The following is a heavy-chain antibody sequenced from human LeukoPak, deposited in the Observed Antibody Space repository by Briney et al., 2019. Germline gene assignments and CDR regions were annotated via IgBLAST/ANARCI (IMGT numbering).Heavy chain of an antibody. CDR1: GFTFTNYG. J-gene: IGHJ4*02. D-gene: IGHD1-26*01. CDR2: IWYDGSKT. CDR3: ARAPHTVGATTNSLIDY. Sequence: GGSLRLSCTTSGFTFTNYGINWVRQAPGKGLEWVAAIWYDGSKTSYTDSVKGRFTVSRDISKNTVYLQMNGLKAEDTAVYYCARAPHTVGATTNSLIDYWGQGTLVTVSS. V-gene: IGHV3-33*01.